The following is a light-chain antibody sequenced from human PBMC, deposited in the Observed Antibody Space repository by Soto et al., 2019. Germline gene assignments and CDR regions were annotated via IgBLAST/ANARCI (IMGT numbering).Light chain of an antibody. CDR1: SSDVGAYNY. Sequence: QSALTQPASVSGSPGQSITISCTGTSSDVGAYNYVSWYQQYPGKAPKLMIYDVSNRPSGVSNRFSGSKSGNTASLTISGLQAEDEADYYCSSYTGSTSPYVFGTRTKVTVL. J-gene: IGLJ1*01. V-gene: IGLV2-14*01. CDR3: SSYTGSTSPYV. CDR2: DVS.